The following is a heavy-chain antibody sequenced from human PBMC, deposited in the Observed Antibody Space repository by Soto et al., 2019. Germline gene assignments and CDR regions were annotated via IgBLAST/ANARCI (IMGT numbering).Heavy chain of an antibody. CDR2: IYYSGST. V-gene: IGHV4-59*01. Sequence: PSETLSLTCTVSGGSISSYYWSWIRQPPGKGLEWIGYIYYSGSTNYNPSLKSRVTISVATSKNQFSLKLSSVTAADTAVYYCARAHYYGSGSYRHYYGMDVWGQGTTVTVSS. CDR3: ARAHYYGSGSYRHYYGMDV. D-gene: IGHD3-10*01. J-gene: IGHJ6*02. CDR1: GGSISSYY.